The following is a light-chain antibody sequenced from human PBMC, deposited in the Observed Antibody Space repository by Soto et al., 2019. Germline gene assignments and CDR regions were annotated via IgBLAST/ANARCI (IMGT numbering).Light chain of an antibody. CDR1: QIMYGDC. V-gene: IGKV3-20*01. CDR3: QQYGGSPRT. J-gene: IGKJ1*01. Sequence: EIVLTQSPGTLSLSPGERASLSCRASQIMYGDCLAWYQQKPGQAPRLLIYGASTRATGIPDRFSGSGSGTDFTLTISRLEPEDFAVYHCQQYGGSPRTFGQGTRVEMK. CDR2: GAS.